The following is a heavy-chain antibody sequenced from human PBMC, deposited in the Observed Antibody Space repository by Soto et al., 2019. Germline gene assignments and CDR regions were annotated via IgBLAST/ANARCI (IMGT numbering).Heavy chain of an antibody. CDR3: ARVAPRGYDSSGLDY. J-gene: IGHJ4*02. V-gene: IGHV4-4*07. CDR2: IYASGST. Sequence: PSETLSLTCTVSGGSISSYYWSWIRQPAGKGLEWIGRIYASGSTTCNPSLKSRLTMSVDRSKNQFSLKLNSVTAADTAVYYCARVAPRGYDSSGLDYWGQGTLVTVSS. D-gene: IGHD3-22*01. CDR1: GGSISSYY.